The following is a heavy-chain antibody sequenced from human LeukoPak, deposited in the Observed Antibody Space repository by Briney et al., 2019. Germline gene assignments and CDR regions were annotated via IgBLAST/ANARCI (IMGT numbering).Heavy chain of an antibody. CDR3: ARGRAVAGLNYYYYMDV. CDR1: GFTFDDYA. V-gene: IGHV3-20*01. D-gene: IGHD6-19*01. Sequence: GGSLRLSCAASGFTFDDYAMHWVRHAPGKGLEWVSGISWNGGSTGYADSVKGRFTISRDNAKNSLYLQMNSLRAEDTALYHCARGRAVAGLNYYYYMDVWGKGTTVTISS. J-gene: IGHJ6*03. CDR2: ISWNGGST.